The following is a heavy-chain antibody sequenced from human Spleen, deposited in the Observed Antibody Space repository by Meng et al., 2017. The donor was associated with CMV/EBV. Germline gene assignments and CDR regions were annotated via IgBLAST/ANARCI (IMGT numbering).Heavy chain of an antibody. CDR1: GFTFSSYS. CDR2: ISSSSSYI. Sequence: ESLKISCAASGFTFSSYSMNWVRQAPGKGLEWVSSISSSSSYIYYADSVKGRFTISRDNAKNSLYLQMNSLRAEDTAVYYCARSKDYGDYHGWFDPWGQGTLVTVSS. D-gene: IGHD4-17*01. V-gene: IGHV3-21*01. J-gene: IGHJ5*02. CDR3: ARSKDYGDYHGWFDP.